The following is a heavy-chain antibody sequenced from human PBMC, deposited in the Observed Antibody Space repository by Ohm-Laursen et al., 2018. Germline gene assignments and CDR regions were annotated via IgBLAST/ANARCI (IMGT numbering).Heavy chain of an antibody. CDR3: ARVVRNQLVSDY. D-gene: IGHD2-2*01. V-gene: IGHV1-8*01. J-gene: IGHJ4*02. CDR1: GYTFSTYD. Sequence: ASVKVSCKGSGYTFSTYDIVWVRQAAGQGPEWMGWMNPNSGNTGYSGDTGYQHKFRGRITMTRDTSISTAYMELSGLTSEDTATYYCARVVRNQLVSDYWGQGTLVTVSS. CDR2: MNPNSGNTGYSGDT.